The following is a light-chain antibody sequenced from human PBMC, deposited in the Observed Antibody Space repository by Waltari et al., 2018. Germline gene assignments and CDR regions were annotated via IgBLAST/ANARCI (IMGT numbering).Light chain of an antibody. J-gene: IGLJ2*01. Sequence: SYELTQPPSVSLSPGQTASITCSGDKLGEKFASWYQQKTGQSPVLVIYENNKRPSGIPERYSGSNPGNTATLTISGTQAMDEADFYCQAWDSSTAHVIFGGGTKLTVL. CDR2: ENN. CDR1: KLGEKF. V-gene: IGLV3-1*01. CDR3: QAWDSSTAHVI.